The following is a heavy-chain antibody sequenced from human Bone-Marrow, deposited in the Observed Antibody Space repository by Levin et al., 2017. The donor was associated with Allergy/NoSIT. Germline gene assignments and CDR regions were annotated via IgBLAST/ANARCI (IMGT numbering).Heavy chain of an antibody. V-gene: IGHV1-18*01. CDR2: ISAYNGNT. CDR3: ASPAYCSSTSCDSFDY. D-gene: IGHD2-2*01. CDR1: GYTFTSYG. J-gene: IGHJ4*02. Sequence: ASVKVSCKASGYTFTSYGISWVRQAPGQGLEWMGWISAYNGNTNYAQKLQGRVTKTTDTSTSTAYMELRSLRSDDTAVYYWASPAYCSSTSCDSFDYWGQGTLVTVSS.